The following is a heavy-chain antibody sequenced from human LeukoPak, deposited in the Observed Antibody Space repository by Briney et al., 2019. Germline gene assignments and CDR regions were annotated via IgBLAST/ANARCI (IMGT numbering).Heavy chain of an antibody. D-gene: IGHD1-26*01. Sequence: GGSLRLSCAASGFTFRNSWMHWVRQAPGQGLVWVSRINDDGSTTNYADSVKGRFTISRDNAKNTLYLQMNSLSGEDTAVYYCARALGSSSDFWGQGTLVTVSS. V-gene: IGHV3-74*01. J-gene: IGHJ4*02. CDR1: GFTFRNSW. CDR3: ARALGSSSDF. CDR2: INDDGSTT.